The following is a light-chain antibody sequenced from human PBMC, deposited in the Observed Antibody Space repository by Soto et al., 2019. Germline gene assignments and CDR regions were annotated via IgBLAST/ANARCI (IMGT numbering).Light chain of an antibody. V-gene: IGKV3-11*01. CDR2: DAY. CDR3: QQLSNWTLV. J-gene: IGKJ3*01. Sequence: EIVLTQSPATLSLSPGERATLSCRASQSVSSYLAWYQQKPGQAPRLLLYDAYNRATGIPARFSGSGSGTDFTLTMSSLEPDDFAVYYCQQLSNWTLVFGPGTKGNIK. CDR1: QSVSSY.